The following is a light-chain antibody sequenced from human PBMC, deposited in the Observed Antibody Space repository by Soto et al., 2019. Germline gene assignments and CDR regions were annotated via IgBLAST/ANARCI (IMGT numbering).Light chain of an antibody. CDR2: AAS. CDR3: QQLNIYPVT. V-gene: IGKV1-9*01. CDR1: QGISRY. J-gene: IGKJ4*01. Sequence: GDSVTITCRASQGISRYLAWYQQKPGRAPQLLISAASTLQSGVPSRFSGSGSGTHFTLVISSLQPEDFATYYCQQLNIYPVTFGGGTKVEIK.